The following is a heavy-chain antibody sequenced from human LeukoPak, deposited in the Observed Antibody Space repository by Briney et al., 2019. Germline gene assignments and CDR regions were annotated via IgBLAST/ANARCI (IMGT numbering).Heavy chain of an antibody. Sequence: GRSLRLSCAASGFTFSSYAMSWVRQAPGKGLEWVPAISGSGGSTYYADSVKGRFTISRDNSKNTLYLQMNSLRAEDTAVYYCAKDLTAEPYYDYWGQGTLVTVSS. CDR2: ISGSGGST. J-gene: IGHJ4*02. D-gene: IGHD2-21*02. V-gene: IGHV3-23*01. CDR3: AKDLTAEPYYDY. CDR1: GFTFSSYA.